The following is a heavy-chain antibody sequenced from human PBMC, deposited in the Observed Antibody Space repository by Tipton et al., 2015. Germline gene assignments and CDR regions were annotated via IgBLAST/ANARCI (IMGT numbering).Heavy chain of an antibody. D-gene: IGHD4-23*01. V-gene: IGHV4-61*01. Sequence: TLSLTCSVSGASVSSSYYWSWIRQPSGKELEWIGYIQYSGSTNYNPSLKSRVTISVDTSKTQFSLKMSSVTASDTAVYYCARARGRHGGLFDSWGQGILVTVSS. CDR2: IQYSGST. J-gene: IGHJ4*02. CDR1: GASVSSSYY. CDR3: ARARGRHGGLFDS.